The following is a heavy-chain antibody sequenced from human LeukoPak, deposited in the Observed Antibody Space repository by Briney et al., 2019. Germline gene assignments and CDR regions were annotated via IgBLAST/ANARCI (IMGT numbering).Heavy chain of an antibody. CDR1: GFTFTSSA. Sequence: SVKLSCKASGFTFTSSAMQWVRQARGQRLEWIGWIVVGSGNTNYAQKFQERVTITRDTSTSTAYMELSSLRSEDTAVYYCAADLEEYSSSQNAFDYSGQGTLVTASS. CDR3: AADLEEYSSSQNAFDY. CDR2: IVVGSGNT. V-gene: IGHV1-58*02. J-gene: IGHJ4*02. D-gene: IGHD6-6*01.